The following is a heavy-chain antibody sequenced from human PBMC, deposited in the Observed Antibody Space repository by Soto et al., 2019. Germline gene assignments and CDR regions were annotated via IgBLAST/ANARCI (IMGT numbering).Heavy chain of an antibody. CDR3: ARRIYGDYDYYYYGMDV. CDR2: INHSGST. CDR1: GGSFSGYY. D-gene: IGHD4-17*01. Sequence: SETLSLTCAAYGGSFSGYYWNWIRQPPGKGLEWIGEINHSGSTNYNPSLKSRVTISVDTSKNQFSLKLSSVTAADTAVYYCARRIYGDYDYYYYGMDVWGQGTTVTVSS. V-gene: IGHV4-34*01. J-gene: IGHJ6*02.